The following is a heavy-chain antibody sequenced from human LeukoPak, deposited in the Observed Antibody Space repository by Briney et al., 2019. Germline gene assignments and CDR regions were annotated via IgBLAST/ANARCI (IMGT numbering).Heavy chain of an antibody. V-gene: IGHV1-69*06. D-gene: IGHD3-9*01. CDR3: ARQLLRYFDWSLYYFDY. CDR2: IIPIFGTA. CDR1: GGTFSSYA. J-gene: IGHJ4*02. Sequence: ASVKVSCKASGGTFSSYAISWVRQAPGQGLEWMGGIIPIFGTANYAQKFQGRVTITADKSTSTAYMELRSLRSDDTAVYYCARQLLRYFDWSLYYFDYWGQGTLVTVSS.